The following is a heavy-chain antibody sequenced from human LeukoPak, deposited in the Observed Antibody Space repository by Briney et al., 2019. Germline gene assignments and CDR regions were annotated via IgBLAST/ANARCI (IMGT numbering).Heavy chain of an antibody. CDR1: GGSFSGYY. J-gene: IGHJ6*03. D-gene: IGHD3-3*01. CDR2: INHSGST. CDR3: ARGLRGVVIIPYYYMDV. V-gene: IGHV4-34*01. Sequence: SETLPLTCAVYGGSFSGYYWSWIRQPPGKGLEWIGEINHSGSTNYNPSLKSRVTISVDTSKNQFSLKLSSVTAADTAVYYCARGLRGVVIIPYYYMDVWGKGTTVTVSS.